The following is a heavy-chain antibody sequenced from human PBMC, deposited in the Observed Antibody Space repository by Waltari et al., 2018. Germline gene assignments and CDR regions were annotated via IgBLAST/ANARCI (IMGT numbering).Heavy chain of an antibody. J-gene: IGHJ4*02. Sequence: QVQLVQSGAEVKQPVASVKVSCKASGSTFTAYSIDWVRPAPGKGLEWMGWVNPNSGATNYGKKFQGRVTMTRDTSISTADMELSRLRSDDTAVYYCARPSSFGELSHFDYWGQGTLVTVSS. CDR3: ARPSSFGELSHFDY. CDR1: GSTFTAYS. D-gene: IGHD3-10*01. V-gene: IGHV1-2*02. CDR2: VNPNSGAT.